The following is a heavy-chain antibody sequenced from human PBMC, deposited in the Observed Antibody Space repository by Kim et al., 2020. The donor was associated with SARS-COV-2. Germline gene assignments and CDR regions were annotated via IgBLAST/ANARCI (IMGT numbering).Heavy chain of an antibody. V-gene: IGHV3-48*03. D-gene: IGHD3-10*01. J-gene: IGHJ4*02. CDR3: ARDSLGWFGEVDY. CDR1: GFTFSSYE. CDR2: ISSSGSTI. Sequence: GGSLRLSCAASGFTFSSYEMNWVRQAPGKGLEWVSYISSSGSTIYYADSVKGRFTISRDNAKNSLYLQMNSLRAEDTAVYYCARDSLGWFGEVDYWGQGTLVTVSS.